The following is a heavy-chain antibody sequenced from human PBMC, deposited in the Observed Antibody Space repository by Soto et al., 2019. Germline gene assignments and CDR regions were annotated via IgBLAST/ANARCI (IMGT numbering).Heavy chain of an antibody. Sequence: EVQLLESGGGLVQPGGSLRLSCAASEFTFSNYAMTWVRQAPGKGLEWVSSISGSGDSTNYADSVKGRFTISRDNSKNTLYLQMTSLRAEDTALYYCAKNYGDYYYYYMDVWGKGTTVTVSS. V-gene: IGHV3-23*01. CDR2: ISGSGDST. CDR3: AKNYGDYYYYYMDV. D-gene: IGHD4-17*01. CDR1: EFTFSNYA. J-gene: IGHJ6*03.